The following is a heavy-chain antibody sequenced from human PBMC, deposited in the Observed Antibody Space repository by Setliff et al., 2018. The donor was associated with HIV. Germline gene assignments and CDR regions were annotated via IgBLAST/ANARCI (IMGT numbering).Heavy chain of an antibody. CDR2: IRSKANNYAT. CDR1: GFIFSDSA. CDR3: SKLGHDVDHYYYYYGLDV. D-gene: IGHD3-3*01. J-gene: IGHJ6*02. V-gene: IGHV3-73*01. Sequence: PGGSLRLSCAASGFIFSDSAIHWVRQASGKGLEWVGRIRSKANNYATTTAVSVRGRFTISRDDSKNTAYLLINSLKTEDTAVYYCSKLGHDVDHYYYYYGLDVWGRGTTGTVSS.